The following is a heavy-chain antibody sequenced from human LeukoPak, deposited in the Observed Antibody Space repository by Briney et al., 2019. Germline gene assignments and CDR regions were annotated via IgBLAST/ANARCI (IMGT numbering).Heavy chain of an antibody. CDR3: ARHQWVPAFDI. Sequence: SETLSFTCTVSGGSISSGSYYWSWIRQPAGKGLEWIGRIYTSGSTNYNPSLKSRVTISVDTSKNQFSLKLSSVTAADTAVYYCARHQWVPAFDIWGQGTMVTVSS. D-gene: IGHD1-26*01. CDR1: GGSISSGSYY. V-gene: IGHV4-61*02. J-gene: IGHJ3*02. CDR2: IYTSGST.